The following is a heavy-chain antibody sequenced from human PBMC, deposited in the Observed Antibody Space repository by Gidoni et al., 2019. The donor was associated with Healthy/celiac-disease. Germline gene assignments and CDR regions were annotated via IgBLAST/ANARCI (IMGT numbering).Heavy chain of an antibody. Sequence: QVQLVQSGAEVKKPGASVKVSCKASGYTFTSYAMHWVRQAPGQRLEWMGWINAGNGNTKYSQKFQGRVTITRDTSASTAYMELSSLRSEDTAVYYCARDRGWELRYLDYWGQGTLVTVSS. D-gene: IGHD1-26*01. CDR2: INAGNGNT. J-gene: IGHJ4*02. CDR1: GYTFTSYA. V-gene: IGHV1-3*01. CDR3: ARDRGWELRYLDY.